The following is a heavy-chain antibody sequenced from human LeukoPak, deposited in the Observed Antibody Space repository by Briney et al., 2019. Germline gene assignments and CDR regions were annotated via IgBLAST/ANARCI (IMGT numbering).Heavy chain of an antibody. J-gene: IGHJ4*02. Sequence: GGSLRLSCAASGFTFSNYGMHWVRQVPGKGLECVAVIPYDGSNKYYADSLKGRFTISRDNSKSTLYLQMNSLRAEDTAIYYCAKDICGGDCYPHGGYWGQGTLVTVSS. V-gene: IGHV3-30*02. CDR2: IPYDGSNK. D-gene: IGHD2-21*01. CDR1: GFTFSNYG. CDR3: AKDICGGDCYPHGGY.